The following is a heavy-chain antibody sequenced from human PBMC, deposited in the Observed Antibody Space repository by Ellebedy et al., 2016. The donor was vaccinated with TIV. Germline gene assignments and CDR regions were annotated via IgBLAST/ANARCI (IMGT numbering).Heavy chain of an antibody. CDR3: AGIADVRFDP. J-gene: IGHJ5*02. CDR2: IKQDGSEK. V-gene: IGHV3-7*01. Sequence: GESLKIPCAASGFTFSSDWMSWVRQAPGKGLEWVANIKQDGSEKYYLDSVKGRFTISRDNAKNSLYLQMNSLRAEDTAVYYCAGIADVRFDPWGQGTLVSVSS. D-gene: IGHD3-10*02. CDR1: GFTFSSDW.